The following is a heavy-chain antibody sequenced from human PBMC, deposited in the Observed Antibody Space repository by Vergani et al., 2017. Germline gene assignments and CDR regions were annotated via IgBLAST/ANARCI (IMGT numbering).Heavy chain of an antibody. CDR3: AVVNTETNGHLYYYYDMDV. CDR2: IDHTGRH. D-gene: IGHD4-11*01. J-gene: IGHJ6*02. Sequence: HVQLQQWGGGLLKPSETLSLTCVVNGGSFTSYHWTWIRQSPGEGLEWVGDIDHTGRHDYNTTLKSRLTMSVDKSRNQFSLTLNSVTATDTAIYFCAVVNTETNGHLYYYYDMDVWGQGTAVTGS. V-gene: IGHV4-34*01. CDR1: GGSFTSYH.